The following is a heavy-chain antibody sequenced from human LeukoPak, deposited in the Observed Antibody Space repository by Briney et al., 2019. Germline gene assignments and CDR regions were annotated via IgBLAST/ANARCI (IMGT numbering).Heavy chain of an antibody. CDR1: GFTFGDYA. Sequence: GGSLRLSCTASGFTFGDYAMSWFRQAPGKGLEWVSSISTSSSYIYYADSVKGRFTISRDNARNSLYLQMNSLRAEDTAVYYCARGASVVAGNDNAFDIWGQGTMVTVSS. CDR3: ARGASVVAGNDNAFDI. V-gene: IGHV3-21*01. J-gene: IGHJ3*02. D-gene: IGHD6-19*01. CDR2: ISTSSSYI.